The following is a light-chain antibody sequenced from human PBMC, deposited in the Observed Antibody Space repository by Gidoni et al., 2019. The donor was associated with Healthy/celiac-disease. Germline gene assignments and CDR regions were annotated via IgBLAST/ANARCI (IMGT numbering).Light chain of an antibody. V-gene: IGKV4-1*01. CDR1: QSVLYSSNNKNY. CDR2: WAS. Sequence: DIVMTQSPDSLAVSLGERATINCKSSQSVLYSSNNKNYLAWYHQKPGQPPKLLIYWASTRESGVPDLFSGSGSGTDFTLTISSLQAEDVAVYYCQQYYSTPPTFGGGTKVEIK. CDR3: QQYYSTPPT. J-gene: IGKJ4*01.